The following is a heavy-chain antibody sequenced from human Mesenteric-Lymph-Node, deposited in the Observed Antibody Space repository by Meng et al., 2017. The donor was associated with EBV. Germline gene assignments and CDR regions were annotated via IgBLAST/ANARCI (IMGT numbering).Heavy chain of an antibody. Sequence: VQLQESGPGLVKPSQTLSLTCAVSGGSISGSPYYWSWFRQSPGKGLEWIGYSSGNTYYNPSLKSRVSISLDTSKNQFFLKLTSVTAADTAVYYCARGNYNFGQNFDYWGQGTLVTVSS. D-gene: IGHD1-1*01. V-gene: IGHV4-30-4*01. CDR2: YSSGNT. CDR3: ARGNYNFGQNFDY. CDR1: GGSISGSPYY. J-gene: IGHJ4*02.